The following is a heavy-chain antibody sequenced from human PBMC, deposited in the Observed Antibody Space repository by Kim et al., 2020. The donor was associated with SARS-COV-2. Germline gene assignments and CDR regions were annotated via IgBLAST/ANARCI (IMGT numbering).Heavy chain of an antibody. J-gene: IGHJ6*02. CDR2: IIPIFGTA. CDR1: GGTFSSYA. Sequence: SVKVSCKASGGTFSSYAISWVRQAPGQGLEWMGGIIPIFGTANYAQKFQGRVTITADESTSTAYMELSSLRSEDTAVYYCARDGKVLSLALHILTDYYYHYYGMDVWGQGTTVTVSS. CDR3: ARDGKVLSLALHILTDYYYHYYGMDV. V-gene: IGHV1-69*13. D-gene: IGHD3-9*01.